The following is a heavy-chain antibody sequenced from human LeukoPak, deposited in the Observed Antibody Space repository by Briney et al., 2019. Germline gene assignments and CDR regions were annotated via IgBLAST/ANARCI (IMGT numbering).Heavy chain of an antibody. CDR3: ARDLQGLEGPTTYYFDY. CDR2: INAGNGNT. D-gene: IGHD1-7*01. V-gene: IGHV1-3*01. CDR1: GYTFTSYA. Sequence: ASVTISCKASGYTFTSYAMHWVRQAPGQRLEWMGWINAGNGNTKYSQKFQGRVTITRDTSASTAYMELSSLRSEDTAVYYCARDLQGLEGPTTYYFDYWGQGTLVTVSS. J-gene: IGHJ4*02.